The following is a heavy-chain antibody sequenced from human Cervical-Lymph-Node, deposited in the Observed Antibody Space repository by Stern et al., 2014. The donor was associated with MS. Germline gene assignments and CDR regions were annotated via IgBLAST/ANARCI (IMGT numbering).Heavy chain of an antibody. D-gene: IGHD2-15*01. CDR3: ARGLLGSENAFDI. CDR2: ISAYNGNT. J-gene: IGHJ3*02. Sequence: VQLVESGAEVKKPGASVKVSCKASGYTFTSYGITWVRQAPGQGLEWMGSISAYNGNTNDALNLQGRVTMTTDTSTSTAYMELRSLRSDDTAVYYCARGLLGSENAFDIWGQGTMVTVTS. V-gene: IGHV1-18*01. CDR1: GYTFTSYG.